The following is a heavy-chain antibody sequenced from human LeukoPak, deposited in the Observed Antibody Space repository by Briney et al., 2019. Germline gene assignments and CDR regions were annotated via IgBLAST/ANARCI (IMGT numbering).Heavy chain of an antibody. Sequence: ASVKVSCKASGYTFTSYAMHWVRQAPGQRLEWMGWINAGNGNTKYSQKFQGRVTITRDTSASTAYMELSSLRSEDTAVYYCARSSRLLFLIDYWGQGTLVTVSS. V-gene: IGHV1-3*01. D-gene: IGHD2-21*01. CDR3: ARSSRLLFLIDY. CDR2: INAGNGNT. J-gene: IGHJ4*02. CDR1: GYTFTSYA.